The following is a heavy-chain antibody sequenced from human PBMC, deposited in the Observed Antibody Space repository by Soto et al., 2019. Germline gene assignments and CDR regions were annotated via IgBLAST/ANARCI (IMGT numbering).Heavy chain of an antibody. CDR1: GFTFSSYW. CDR3: ARVAGSSRNYFDY. Sequence: GGSLRLSCAASGFTFSSYWMHWVRQAPGKGLVWVSRINSDGSSTSYADSVKGRFTISRDNAKNTLYLQMNSLRAEDTAVYYCARVAGSSRNYFDYWGQGTLVTVSS. CDR2: INSDGSST. J-gene: IGHJ4*02. D-gene: IGHD6-19*01. V-gene: IGHV3-74*01.